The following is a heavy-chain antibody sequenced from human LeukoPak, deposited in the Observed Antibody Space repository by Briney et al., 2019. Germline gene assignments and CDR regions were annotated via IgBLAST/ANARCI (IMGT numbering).Heavy chain of an antibody. CDR3: ARAPRHYDILTGYHYDFDY. V-gene: IGHV1-46*01. CDR2: INPRGGST. Sequence: ASVKVSCKASGYTFTSHFMHWVRQAPGQGLEWMGIINPRGGSTSYTQKFQGRVTMTRDTSTSTVYMELSSLRAEDTAVYYCARAPRHYDILTGYHYDFDYWGQGTLVTVSS. D-gene: IGHD3-9*01. J-gene: IGHJ4*02. CDR1: GYTFTSHF.